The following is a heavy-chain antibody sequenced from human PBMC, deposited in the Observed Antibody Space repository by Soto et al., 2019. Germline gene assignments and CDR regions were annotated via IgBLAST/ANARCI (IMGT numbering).Heavy chain of an antibody. CDR1: GFTFSSYW. V-gene: IGHV3-74*01. Sequence: EVQLVESGGGLVQPGGSLRLSCAASGFTFSSYWMHWVRQAPGKGLVWVSRINSDGSTTSHADSVKGRFTISRDNAMNTLYLQMNSLGAEDTAVYYCARDSAARGYNYPPDYWGQGTLVTVSS. CDR2: INSDGSTT. CDR3: ARDSAARGYNYPPDY. D-gene: IGHD3-22*01. J-gene: IGHJ4*02.